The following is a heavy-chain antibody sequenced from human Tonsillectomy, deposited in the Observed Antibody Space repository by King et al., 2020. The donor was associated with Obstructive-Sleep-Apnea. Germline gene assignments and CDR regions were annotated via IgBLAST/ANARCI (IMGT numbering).Heavy chain of an antibody. J-gene: IGHJ4*02. CDR2: IRYDGSNK. Sequence: VQLVESGGGVVQPGRSLRLSCAASGFTFSSYGMHWVRQAPGKGLEWVAFIRYDGSNKYYADSVKGRFTISRDNSKNTLYLQMNSLRAEDTAVYYCAKDEKKREWLRFLKQPGGVDYWGQGTLVTVSS. D-gene: IGHD5-12*01. V-gene: IGHV3-30*02. CDR1: GFTFSSYG. CDR3: AKDEKKREWLRFLKQPGGVDY.